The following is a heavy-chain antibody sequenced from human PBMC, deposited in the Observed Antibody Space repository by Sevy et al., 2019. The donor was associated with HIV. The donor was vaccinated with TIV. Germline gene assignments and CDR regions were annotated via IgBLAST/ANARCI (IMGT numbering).Heavy chain of an antibody. J-gene: IGHJ4*02. Sequence: GGSLRLSCAASGFTFSDHYMDWVRQAPGKGLEWVGRSRKKANSYSTEYAASVKVRFTISRDDSKNSLYLHMNSLKTEDTAVYYCVRLSYTSSWNFDYWGQGTLVTVSS. CDR3: VRLSYTSSWNFDY. CDR2: SRKKANSYST. CDR1: GFTFSDHY. D-gene: IGHD6-13*01. V-gene: IGHV3-72*01.